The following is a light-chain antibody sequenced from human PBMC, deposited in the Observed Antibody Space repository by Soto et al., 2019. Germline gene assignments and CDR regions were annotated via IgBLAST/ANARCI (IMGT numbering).Light chain of an antibody. Sequence: EIVLTQSPGTLSLSPDERATLSCRASQSVSSSSLAWYQQRRGQAPRLLIHDASSRATGIPDRFSGSASGTDFTLTINRLEPEDFAVYYCQLYGSSPQFGQGTRLEIK. CDR2: DAS. J-gene: IGKJ5*01. V-gene: IGKV3-20*01. CDR3: QLYGSSPQ. CDR1: QSVSSSS.